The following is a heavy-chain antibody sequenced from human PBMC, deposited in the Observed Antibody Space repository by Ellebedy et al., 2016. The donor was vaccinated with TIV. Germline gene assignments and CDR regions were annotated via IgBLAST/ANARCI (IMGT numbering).Heavy chain of an antibody. V-gene: IGHV3-21*01. CDR1: GFSFSTWT. J-gene: IGHJ4*02. Sequence: GESLKISCAASGFSFSTWTMNWVRQAPGKGLEWVSAINPSGSEAYQPASLRGRFTISRDNAKNSLYLQISSLRAEDTAVYYCATEFYYSSEFWGQGALVIVSS. D-gene: IGHD6-25*01. CDR2: INPSGSEA. CDR3: ATEFYYSSEF.